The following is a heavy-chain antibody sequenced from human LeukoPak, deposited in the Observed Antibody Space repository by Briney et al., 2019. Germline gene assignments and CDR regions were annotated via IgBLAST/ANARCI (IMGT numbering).Heavy chain of an antibody. CDR1: GFTFSNYG. J-gene: IGHJ4*02. CDR2: IRYDGSTK. V-gene: IGHV3-33*01. Sequence: GGSLRLSCAASGFTFSNYGVHWVRQAPGKGLEWVAVIRYDGSTKYYADSVKGRFTTSRDNSKNTVYLEMNSLRAEDTAVYYCARAYSRESGYDFVFENWGQGTLVSVSS. CDR3: ARAYSRESGYDFVFEN. D-gene: IGHD5-12*01.